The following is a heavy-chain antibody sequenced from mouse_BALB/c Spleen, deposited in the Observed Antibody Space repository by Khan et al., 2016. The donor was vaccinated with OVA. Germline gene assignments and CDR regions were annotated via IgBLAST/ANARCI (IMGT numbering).Heavy chain of an antibody. CDR1: GFTFSSYS. CDR3: ASHLTGSFAY. V-gene: IGHV5-6*01. J-gene: IGHJ3*01. Sequence: VQLKESGGDLVKPGGSLKLSCAASGFTFSSYSMSWVRQIPDKRLEWVATMSSGGDYTYYPDSVKGRFTFSSDNAKNTLYLQMSSLKSEDTARYYCASHLTGSFAYWGQGTLVTVSA. CDR2: MSSGGDYT. D-gene: IGHD4-1*01.